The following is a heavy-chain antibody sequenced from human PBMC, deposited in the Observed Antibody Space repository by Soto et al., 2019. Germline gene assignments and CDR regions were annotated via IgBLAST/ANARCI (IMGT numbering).Heavy chain of an antibody. CDR2: IYPGDSDT. CDR3: AKQDDRGALEI. CDR1: GKAFTSFW. V-gene: IGHV5-51*01. J-gene: IGHJ3*02. D-gene: IGHD3-22*01. Sequence: GESLKISCKISGKAFTSFWVVWVRQMPGRGLEWMGNIYPGDSDTRYTPPFQGQVTISADKSTNTAYLQWHSLQASDTALYYCAKQDDRGALEIWGQGTKVTVS.